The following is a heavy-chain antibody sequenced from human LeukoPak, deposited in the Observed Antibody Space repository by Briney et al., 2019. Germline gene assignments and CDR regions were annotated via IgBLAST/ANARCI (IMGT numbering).Heavy chain of an antibody. CDR3: ASGQTGGFLYDFWSGYPGPFDY. D-gene: IGHD3-3*01. J-gene: IGHJ4*02. CDR2: ISSSSSYI. V-gene: IGHV3-21*01. CDR1: GFTFSSYS. Sequence: GGSLRISCAASGFTFSSYSMNWVRQAPGKGLEWVSSISSSSSYIYYADSVKGRFTISRDNAKNSLYLQMNSLRAEDTAVYYCASGQTGGFLYDFWSGYPGPFDYWGQGTLVTVSS.